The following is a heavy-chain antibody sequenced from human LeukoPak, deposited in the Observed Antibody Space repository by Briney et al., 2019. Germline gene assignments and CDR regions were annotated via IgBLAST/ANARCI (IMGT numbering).Heavy chain of an antibody. CDR3: ARHMRGGYYGSGSYYWFDP. V-gene: IGHV5-51*01. CDR2: IYPGDSDT. D-gene: IGHD3-10*01. CDR1: GYSSTSYW. J-gene: IGHJ5*02. Sequence: GESLKISCKGSGYSSTSYWIGWVRQMPGKGLEWMGIIYPGDSDTRYSPSFQGQVTISADKSISTAYLQWSSLKASDTAMYYCARHMRGGYYGSGSYYWFDPWGQGTLVTVSS.